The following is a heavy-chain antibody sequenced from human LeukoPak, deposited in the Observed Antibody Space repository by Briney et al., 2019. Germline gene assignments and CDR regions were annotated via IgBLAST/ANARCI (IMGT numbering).Heavy chain of an antibody. CDR2: IIGSSGDT. V-gene: IGHV3-23*01. J-gene: IGHJ4*02. CDR1: GFRFSNFA. Sequence: GGSLRLSCAASGFRFSNFAMSWVRQAPGKGLEWVSLIIGSSGDTLYADSVRGRFTISRDISKNRLYLQMNSLRAEDTALYYCAKGAYDYIEMGYFDDWGQGTLVTVSS. CDR3: AKGAYDYIEMGYFDD. D-gene: IGHD5-12*01.